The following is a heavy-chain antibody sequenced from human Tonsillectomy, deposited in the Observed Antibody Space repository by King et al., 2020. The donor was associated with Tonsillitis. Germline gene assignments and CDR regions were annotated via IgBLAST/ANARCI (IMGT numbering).Heavy chain of an antibody. J-gene: IGHJ6*02. CDR2: ISWNSGSI. D-gene: IGHD2-21*02. Sequence: QLVQSGGGLVQPGRSLRLSCAASGFTFDDYAMHWVRQAPGKGLEWVSGISWNSGSIGYADSVKGRFTISRDNAKNSLYLQMNSLRAEDTALYYCAKALGEEHLLLGGVYYYYGMDVWGQGTTVTVSS. V-gene: IGHV3-9*01. CDR3: AKALGEEHLLLGGVYYYYGMDV. CDR1: GFTFDDYA.